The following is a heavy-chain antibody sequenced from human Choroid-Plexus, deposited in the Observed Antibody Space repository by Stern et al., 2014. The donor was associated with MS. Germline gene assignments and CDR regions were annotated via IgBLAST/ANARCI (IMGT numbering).Heavy chain of an antibody. J-gene: IGHJ5*02. CDR3: AKDRQYLTYFFDH. D-gene: IGHD2/OR15-2a*01. CDR1: GFTFGSCA. CDR2: VSYDGSNK. V-gene: IGHV3-30*18. Sequence: VQLVESGGGVVQPGRPLRLSCVVSGFTFGSCAMHWVRQAPGKGLEGGAGVSYDGSNKYYADSVKGRFTISRDNSQNTLYMQMSSLRPEDTAVYYCAKDRQYLTYFFDHWGQGSLVTVSS.